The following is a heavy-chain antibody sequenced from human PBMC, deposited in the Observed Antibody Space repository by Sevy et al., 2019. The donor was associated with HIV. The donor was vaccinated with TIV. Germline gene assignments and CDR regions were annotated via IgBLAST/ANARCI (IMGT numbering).Heavy chain of an antibody. CDR2: ISYDGSNK. J-gene: IGHJ6*02. V-gene: IGHV3-30*18. D-gene: IGHD3-22*01. CDR1: GFTFSSYG. Sequence: GGSLRLSCAASGFTFSSYGMHWVRQAPGKGLEWVAVISYDGSNKYYADSVKGRFTISRDNSKNTLYLQMNSLRAEDTAVYYCAKDPGHYDSSGYYYWSLYYYYYGMDVWGQGTTVTVSS. CDR3: AKDPGHYDSSGYYYWSLYYYYYGMDV.